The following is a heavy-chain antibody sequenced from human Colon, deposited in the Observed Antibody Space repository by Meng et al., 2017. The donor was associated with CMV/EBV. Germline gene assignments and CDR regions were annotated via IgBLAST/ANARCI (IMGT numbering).Heavy chain of an antibody. CDR1: GYTFSTYY. V-gene: IGHV1-2*04. D-gene: IGHD5-24*01. Sequence: SGYTFSTYYIHWVRLAPGQGLKWMGWIDPNTGDTKFAVKFQGWVTLTSNTSISTAYMELSRLKSDDTAVYYCTRGTGYNYGSGYLDYWGQGTLVTVSS. CDR2: IDPNTGDT. J-gene: IGHJ4*02. CDR3: TRGTGYNYGSGYLDY.